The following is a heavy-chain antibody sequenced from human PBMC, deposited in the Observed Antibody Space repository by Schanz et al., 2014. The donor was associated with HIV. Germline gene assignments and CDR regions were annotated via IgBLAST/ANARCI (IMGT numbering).Heavy chain of an antibody. V-gene: IGHV3-30-3*01. CDR2: LSSDGNNQ. CDR3: ARGQPLVQRWFDP. D-gene: IGHD6-13*01. CDR1: GFTFSNYA. Sequence: VQLLESGGGLVQPGGSLRLSCAASGFTFSNYAMSWVRQAPGKGLEWVAVLSSDGNNQYYADSVKGRFTISRDSSRSTLYLQMNSLRPEDTAVYYCARGQPLVQRWFDPWGQGTLVTVSS. J-gene: IGHJ5*02.